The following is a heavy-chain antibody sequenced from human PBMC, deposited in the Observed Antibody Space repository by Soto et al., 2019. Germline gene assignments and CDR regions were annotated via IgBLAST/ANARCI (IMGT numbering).Heavy chain of an antibody. CDR3: ASTRQLVYFDY. V-gene: IGHV1-3*01. CDR2: ISSGNGNT. J-gene: IGHJ4*02. Sequence: QVQLVQSGAEVKEPGASVKVSCKASGYTFTYYTIHWVRQAPGQGLEWMGSISSGNGNTKFSQKFQDRVTFTRDTSAGTAYMGLGSLRSEATAVYYCASTRQLVYFDYWGQGTLVTVSS. D-gene: IGHD6-6*01. CDR1: GYTFTYYT.